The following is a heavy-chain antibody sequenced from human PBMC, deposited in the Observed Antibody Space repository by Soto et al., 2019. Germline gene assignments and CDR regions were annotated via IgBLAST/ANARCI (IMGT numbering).Heavy chain of an antibody. V-gene: IGHV3-9*03. J-gene: IGHJ4*02. Sequence: VESGGGLVQPGRSLRLSCAASGFTFDNCGMHWVRQAPGKGLEWVAGISWDSSTIGYADSVKGRFIISRDDAKNSLYLQMDSLRGEDMALYYCVQGRYPTMATPLDHWGQGTQVIVSS. D-gene: IGHD2-15*01. CDR2: ISWDSSTI. CDR1: GFTFDNCG. CDR3: VQGRYPTMATPLDH.